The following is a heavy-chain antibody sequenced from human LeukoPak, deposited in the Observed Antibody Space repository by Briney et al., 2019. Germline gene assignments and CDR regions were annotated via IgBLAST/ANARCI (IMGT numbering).Heavy chain of an antibody. Sequence: ASVKVPCKASGYTFTGYYMHWVRQAPGQGLAWMGWINPNSGGTNYAQKFQGRVTMTRDTSISTAYMELSRLRSDDTAVYYCARGWGYDYVWGSYRRLDYWGQGTLVTVSS. J-gene: IGHJ4*02. V-gene: IGHV1-2*02. CDR3: ARGWGYDYVWGSYRRLDY. CDR2: INPNSGGT. D-gene: IGHD3-16*02. CDR1: GYTFTGYY.